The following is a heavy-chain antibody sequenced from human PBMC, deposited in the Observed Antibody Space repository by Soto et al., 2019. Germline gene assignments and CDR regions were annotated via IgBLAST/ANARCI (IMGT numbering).Heavy chain of an antibody. Sequence: SETRSLKCAVSGGSISSGGYYWSWIRQPPGKGLEWIGYMYNTGSTVYNPSFKSRVTISVDTSKNQFSLKLNSVTAADTAVYYCARDLWGYCGTDCYPLDVWGQGTTVTVSS. CDR2: MYNTGST. CDR1: GGSISSGGYY. J-gene: IGHJ6*02. CDR3: ARDLWGYCGTDCYPLDV. D-gene: IGHD2-21*02. V-gene: IGHV4-61*08.